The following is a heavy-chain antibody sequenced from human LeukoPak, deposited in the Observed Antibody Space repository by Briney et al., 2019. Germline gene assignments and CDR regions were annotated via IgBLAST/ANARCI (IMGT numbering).Heavy chain of an antibody. J-gene: IGHJ3*02. CDR3: ARDETVGATTSGDAFDI. CDR1: GYTFTGHY. V-gene: IGHV1-2*02. Sequence: EASVKVSCKASGYTFTGHYIHWVRQAPGQGLEWMGWINPNTGGTNYAQNFQGRVTMTTDTSTSTAYMELRSLRSDDTAVYYCARDETVGATTSGDAFDIWGQGTMVTVSS. D-gene: IGHD1-26*01. CDR2: INPNTGGT.